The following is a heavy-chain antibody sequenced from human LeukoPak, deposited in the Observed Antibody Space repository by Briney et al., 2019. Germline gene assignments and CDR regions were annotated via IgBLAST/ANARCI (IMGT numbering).Heavy chain of an antibody. CDR1: GGTFSGYA. V-gene: IGHV1-69*01. J-gene: IGHJ4*02. CDR3: ARGFQPAAAGDY. D-gene: IGHD6-13*01. CDR2: IIPIFGTA. Sequence: ASVKVSCKASGGTFSGYAISWVRQAPGQGLEWMGGIIPIFGTANYAQKFQGRVTITADESTSTAYMELSSLRSEDTAVYYCARGFQPAAAGDYWGQGTLVTVSS.